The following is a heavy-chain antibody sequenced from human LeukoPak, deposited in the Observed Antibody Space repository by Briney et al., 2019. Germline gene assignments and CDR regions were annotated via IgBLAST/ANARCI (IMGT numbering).Heavy chain of an antibody. V-gene: IGHV6-1*01. CDR2: TYFRSKWYN. J-gene: IGHJ4*02. CDR3: ARGNWNYGLQFVSTIDY. CDR1: GDSVSSNSAA. D-gene: IGHD1-7*01. Sequence: SQTLSLTCAISGDSVSSNSAAWNWIRQSPSRGLEWLGRTYFRSKWYNDYAVSVRSRITINPDTSKNQFSLQLNSVTPEDTAVYYCARGNWNYGLQFVSTIDYWGQGTLVTVSS.